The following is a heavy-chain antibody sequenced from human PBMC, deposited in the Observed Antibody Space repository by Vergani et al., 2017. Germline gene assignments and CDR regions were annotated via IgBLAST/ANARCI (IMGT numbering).Heavy chain of an antibody. Sequence: EVHLLESGGGLVQSGGSLRLSCAASGFTFSNSAVSWVRQAPGRGLAWVSSISGPGLSTYYADSVKGRFSISRDNSKNTVFLQMHSLRAEDTAIYYCAKEGGYYYGSXSYRTWDYYYGMDVWGQGTTVTVSS. D-gene: IGHD3-10*01. CDR3: AKEGGYYYGSXSYRTWDYYYGMDV. CDR1: GFTFSNSA. CDR2: ISGPGLST. V-gene: IGHV3-23*01. J-gene: IGHJ6*02.